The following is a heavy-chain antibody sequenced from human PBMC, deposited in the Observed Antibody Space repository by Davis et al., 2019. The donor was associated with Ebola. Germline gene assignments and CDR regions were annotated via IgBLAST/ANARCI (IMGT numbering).Heavy chain of an antibody. CDR1: GFTFSSYS. CDR2: IKEDGGEK. D-gene: IGHD3/OR15-3a*01. CDR3: ASGDGRGRSYDMDV. J-gene: IGHJ6*03. V-gene: IGHV3-7*03. Sequence: GGSLRLSCAASGFTFSSYSMNWVRQAPGKGLEWVAIIKEDGGEKYYVDSVKGRFTISRDNAKNSLFLEMNSLRVEDTAFYYCASGDGRGRSYDMDVWGQGTTVTVSS.